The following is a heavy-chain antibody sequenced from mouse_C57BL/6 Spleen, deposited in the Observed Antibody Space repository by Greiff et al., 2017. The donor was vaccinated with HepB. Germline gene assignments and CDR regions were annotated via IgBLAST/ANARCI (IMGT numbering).Heavy chain of an antibody. V-gene: IGHV1-50*01. CDR1: GYTFTSYW. CDR2: IDPSDSYT. CDR3: ARGLPYAMYY. Sequence: QVQLQQPGAELVKPGASVKLSCKASGYTFTSYWMQWVKQRPGQGLEWIGEIDPSDSYTNYNQKFKGKATLTVDTSSSTAYMQLSSLTSEDSAVYYCARGLPYAMYYWGQGTSVTVSS. J-gene: IGHJ4*01. D-gene: IGHD2-2*01.